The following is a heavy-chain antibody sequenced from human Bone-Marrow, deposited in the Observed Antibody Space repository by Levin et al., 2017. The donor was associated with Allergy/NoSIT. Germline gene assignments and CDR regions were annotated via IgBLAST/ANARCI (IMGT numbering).Heavy chain of an antibody. D-gene: IGHD6-25*01. V-gene: IGHV3-30*18. CDR2: ISYDGRSK. Sequence: PGGSLRLSCAASGFDFGGYGMHWVRQAPGKGLEWVAIISYDGRSKFYADSVKGRFTISRDNSKNTLFLDMNSPRPEDTAVYYAVKSYYSSSAWRNGLHVGGPGTTGTIAS. J-gene: IGHJ6*01. CDR1: GFDFGGYG. CDR3: VKSYYSSSAWRNGLHV.